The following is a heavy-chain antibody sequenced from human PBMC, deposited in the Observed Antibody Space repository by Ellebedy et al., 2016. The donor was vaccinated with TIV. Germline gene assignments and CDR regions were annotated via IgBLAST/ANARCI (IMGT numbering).Heavy chain of an antibody. CDR2: IIHIFGIA. Sequence: SVQVSCXASGGTFSRYAINWVRQAPGQGLEWMGKIIHIFGIANYAQKFQGRVTITADGSTNIAYMELSSLRFDDTAVYYCADEYSSSSAFDSWGQGTLVTVSS. CDR3: ADEYSSSSAFDS. CDR1: GGTFSRYA. V-gene: IGHV1-69*13. J-gene: IGHJ4*02. D-gene: IGHD6-6*01.